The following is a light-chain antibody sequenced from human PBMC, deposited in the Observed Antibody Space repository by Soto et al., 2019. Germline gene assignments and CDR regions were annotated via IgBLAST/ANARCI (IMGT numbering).Light chain of an antibody. V-gene: IGKV3-15*01. CDR2: GAS. CDR3: QQYKDLFSIS. CDR1: QSVSTN. Sequence: EIVMTQSPATLSASPGERVTLSCRASQSVSTNSAWYQQKPGQAPRLLIYGASTRVTGIPARFSGSGSGTDFTLNISSLQSEDSGVYYCQQYKDLFSISFGQGTRLEIK. J-gene: IGKJ5*01.